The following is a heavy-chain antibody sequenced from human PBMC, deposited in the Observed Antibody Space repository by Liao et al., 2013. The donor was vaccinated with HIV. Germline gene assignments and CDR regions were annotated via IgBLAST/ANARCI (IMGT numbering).Heavy chain of an antibody. Sequence: QVQLQESGPGLVKPSETLSLTCTVSGGSISSYYWSWIRQPAGRDWSGLGVSIPVGAPTTTPPQESSHHVSRHVQDQFSLKLSSVTAADTAVYYCAREGYDYVWGVKPPWYWGQGTLVTVSS. J-gene: IGHJ4*02. CDR2: SIPVGAP. V-gene: IGHV4-4*07. CDR3: AREGYDYVWGVKPPWY. CDR1: GGSISSYY. D-gene: IGHD3-16*01.